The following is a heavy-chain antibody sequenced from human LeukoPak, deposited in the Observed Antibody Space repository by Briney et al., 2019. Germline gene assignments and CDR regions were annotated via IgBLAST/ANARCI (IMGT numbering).Heavy chain of an antibody. CDR3: AKDSPEWELLYYFDY. CDR2: ISGSGGST. CDR1: GFTFSSYA. V-gene: IGHV3-23*01. D-gene: IGHD1-26*01. Sequence: GGSLRLSCAASGFTFSSYAMSWVRQAPGKGLVWVSAISGSGGSTYCADSVKGRFTISRDNSKNTLYLQMNSLRAEDTAVYYCAKDSPEWELLYYFDYWGQGTLVTVSS. J-gene: IGHJ4*02.